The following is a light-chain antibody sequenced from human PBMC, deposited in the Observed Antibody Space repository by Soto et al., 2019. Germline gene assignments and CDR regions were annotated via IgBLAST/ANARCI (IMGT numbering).Light chain of an antibody. V-gene: IGLV1-47*01. CDR1: SSNIGSNY. J-gene: IGLJ1*01. Sequence: QSVLTQPPSASGTPGQRVTISCSGSSSNIGSNYVYWYQQLPGTAPKLLIYRNNQRPSGVPDRFSGSTSGTSASLAISGLRSDDEADYYCAAWDDSLSGYVFGTGTKLTVL. CDR3: AAWDDSLSGYV. CDR2: RNN.